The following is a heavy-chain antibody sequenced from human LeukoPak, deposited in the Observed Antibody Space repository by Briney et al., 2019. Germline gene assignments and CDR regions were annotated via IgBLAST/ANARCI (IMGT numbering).Heavy chain of an antibody. J-gene: IGHJ3*02. Sequence: SETLSLTCTISGGSISSYYWTWIRQPAGKGLEWIGRIFSSGNTNYNPSLESRVTMSIDTSKNQFSLKLTSVTAADTAVYYCARERGNLRGDGVDIWGQGTMVTVSS. CDR2: IFSSGNT. V-gene: IGHV4-4*07. CDR3: ARERGNLRGDGVDI. CDR1: GGSISSYY. D-gene: IGHD1-26*01.